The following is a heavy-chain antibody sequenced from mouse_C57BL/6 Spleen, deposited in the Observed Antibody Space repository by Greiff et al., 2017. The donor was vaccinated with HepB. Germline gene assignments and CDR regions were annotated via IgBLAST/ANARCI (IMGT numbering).Heavy chain of an antibody. Sequence: QVQLQQPGAELVKPGASVKLSCKASGYTFTSYWMQWVKQRPGQGLEWIGEIDPSDSYTNYNQKFKGKATVTVDTSSSTAYMQLSSLTSEDSAVYYCARPLRRNAMDYWGQGTSVTVSS. D-gene: IGHD2-12*01. CDR3: ARPLRRNAMDY. V-gene: IGHV1-50*01. CDR1: GYTFTSYW. CDR2: IDPSDSYT. J-gene: IGHJ4*01.